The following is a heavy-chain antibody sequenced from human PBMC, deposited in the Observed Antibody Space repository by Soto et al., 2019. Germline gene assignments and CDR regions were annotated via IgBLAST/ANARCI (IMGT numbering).Heavy chain of an antibody. D-gene: IGHD3-16*01. CDR1: GGTFSSYT. V-gene: IGHV1-69*02. CDR2: IIPNIDIT. Sequence: QVQLVQSGAEVKKPGSSVKVSCRASGGTFSSYTFSWVRQGPGQGPEWMGRIIPNIDITTNAQKFQGRGTITAYQVTSPVFMDMHSLRAEDTAVYYCVGELTVHYQNRGGVDVWGQGTTVTVSS. J-gene: IGHJ6*02. CDR3: VGELTVHYQNRGGVDV.